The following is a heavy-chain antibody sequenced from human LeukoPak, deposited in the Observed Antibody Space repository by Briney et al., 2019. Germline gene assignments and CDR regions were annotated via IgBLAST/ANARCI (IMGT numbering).Heavy chain of an antibody. D-gene: IGHD6-13*01. CDR2: IKSKTDGGTT. V-gene: IGHV3-15*01. Sequence: GGSLRLSCAASGFTFSNAWMSWVRQAPGKGLEWVGRIKSKTDGGTTDYAAPVRGRFTISRDDSKNTLYLQMNSLKTEDTAVYYCTTDGDLAAAGWGDAFDIWGQGTMVTVSS. CDR3: TTDGDLAAAGWGDAFDI. J-gene: IGHJ3*02. CDR1: GFTFSNAW.